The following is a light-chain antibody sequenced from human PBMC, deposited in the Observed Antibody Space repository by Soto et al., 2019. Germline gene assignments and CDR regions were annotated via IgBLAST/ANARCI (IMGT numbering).Light chain of an antibody. Sequence: DIPLTQSPSFLSASVGDRVTITCRASQGISSYLAWYQQKPGKAPKLLIYAASTLQSGVPSRFSGSGSGTEFNLTISSLQPEDFATYYCQQLNSYPPNTFGQGTKLEIK. V-gene: IGKV1-9*01. J-gene: IGKJ2*01. CDR1: QGISSY. CDR2: AAS. CDR3: QQLNSYPPNT.